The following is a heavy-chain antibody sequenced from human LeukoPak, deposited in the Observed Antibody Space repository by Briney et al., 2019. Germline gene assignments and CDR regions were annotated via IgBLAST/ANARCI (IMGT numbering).Heavy chain of an antibody. CDR1: GGSISSGSYY. Sequence: PSETLSLTCTVSGGSISSGSYYWSWIRQPAGKGLEWIGRIYTSGSTNYNPSLKSRVTISVDTSKNQFSLKLSSVTAADTAVYYCARRLRYYFDYWGQGTLVTVSS. J-gene: IGHJ4*02. D-gene: IGHD4-17*01. CDR2: IYTSGST. V-gene: IGHV4-61*02. CDR3: ARRLRYYFDY.